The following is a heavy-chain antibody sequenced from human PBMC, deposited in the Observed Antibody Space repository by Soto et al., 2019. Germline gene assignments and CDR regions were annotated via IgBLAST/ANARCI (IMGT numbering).Heavy chain of an antibody. CDR2: ISGRSTVI. V-gene: IGHV3-48*02. CDR1: GFTFDTFS. Sequence: PGGSLRLSCAASGFTFDTFSMNWIRQAPGKGLEWVSYISGRSTVIYYADSVKGRFTISRDNAKNSLYLQMNSLRDEDSAVYYCARVRSGSYYXLDYWGQGTLVTVSS. CDR3: ARVRSGSYYXLDY. D-gene: IGHD1-26*01. J-gene: IGHJ4*02.